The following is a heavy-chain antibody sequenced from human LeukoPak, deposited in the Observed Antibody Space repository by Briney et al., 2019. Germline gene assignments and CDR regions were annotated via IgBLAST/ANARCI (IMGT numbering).Heavy chain of an antibody. CDR3: ARVSGSYRTGLYYFDY. CDR1: GYTFTGYY. V-gene: IGHV1-2*02. CDR2: INPNSGGT. D-gene: IGHD1-26*01. Sequence: GASVKVSCKASGYTFTGYYMHWVRQAPGQGLEWMGWINPNSGGTNYAQKFQGRVTMTRDTSISTAYMELSRLRSDDTAVYYCARVSGSYRTGLYYFDYWGQGTLVTVSS. J-gene: IGHJ4*02.